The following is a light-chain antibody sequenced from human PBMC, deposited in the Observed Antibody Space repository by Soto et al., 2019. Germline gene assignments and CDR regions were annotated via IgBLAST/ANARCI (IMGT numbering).Light chain of an antibody. J-gene: IGLJ2*01. CDR1: SSDVDALNY. CDR3: FSYGGTYKRV. CDR2: DVT. Sequence: QSALTQPRSVSGSPGQSVTISCTGISSDVDALNYISWYQQHPGKAPKFLIYDVTKRPSRVPDRFSGSKSGYTASLTISGLQAEDEADYYCFSYGGTYKRVFGGGTKLTVL. V-gene: IGLV2-11*01.